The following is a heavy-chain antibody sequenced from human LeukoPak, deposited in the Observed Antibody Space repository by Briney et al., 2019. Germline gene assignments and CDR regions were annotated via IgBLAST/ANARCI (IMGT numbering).Heavy chain of an antibody. CDR2: IYYSGST. CDR1: GGSISSGDYY. CDR3: ARFPVYYDSSGYGDAFDI. D-gene: IGHD3-22*01. V-gene: IGHV4-30-4*01. J-gene: IGHJ3*02. Sequence: SETLSLTCTVSGGSISSGDYYWSWIRQPPGKGLEWLGYIYYSGSTYYNPSLKSRVTISVDTSKNQFSLKLSSVTAADTAVYYCARFPVYYDSSGYGDAFDIWGQGTMVTVSS.